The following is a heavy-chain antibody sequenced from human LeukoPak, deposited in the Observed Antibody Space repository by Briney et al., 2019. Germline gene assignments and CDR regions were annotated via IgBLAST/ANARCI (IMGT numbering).Heavy chain of an antibody. CDR2: IYYSGST. D-gene: IGHD6-19*01. J-gene: IGHJ4*02. CDR3: ASLVIHTRSGWHLDS. CDR1: RGSITTYY. Sequence: PSETLSLTCTVSRGSITTYYWSWIRQPPGKGLEWLGYIYYSGSTDYNPSLKSRISMSVDTSKNQFFLNLNSVTAADTAFYYCASLVIHTRSGWHLDSWGQGTLVTVSP. V-gene: IGHV4-59*03.